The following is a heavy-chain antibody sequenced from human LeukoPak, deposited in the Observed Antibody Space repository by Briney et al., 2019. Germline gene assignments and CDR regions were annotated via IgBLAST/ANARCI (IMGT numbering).Heavy chain of an antibody. D-gene: IGHD2-8*01. CDR3: ARDERIVLDT. J-gene: IGHJ5*02. CDR1: GDSISSGGYY. V-gene: IGHV4-30-2*01. Sequence: PSQTLSLTCTVSGDSISSGGYYWSWIRQPPGKGLEWIGNIFNSETTDYNPSLKSRVTMSLDRSKNQFSLRLTSVTAADTAVYYCARDERIVLDTWGQGILVTVSS. CDR2: IFNSETT.